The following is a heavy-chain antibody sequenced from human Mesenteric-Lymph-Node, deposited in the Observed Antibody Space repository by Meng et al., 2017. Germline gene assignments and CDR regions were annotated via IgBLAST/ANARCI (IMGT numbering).Heavy chain of an antibody. CDR2: IKQDGSEK. Sequence: GGSLRLSCAASGFTFSSYWMSWVRQAPGKGLEWVANIKQDGSEKYYVDSVKGRFTISRDNAKNSLYLQMNSLRAEDTAVYYCARGLRGVTMIVVVINWGQGTLVTVSS. J-gene: IGHJ4*02. CDR3: ARGLRGVTMIVVVIN. CDR1: GFTFSSYW. D-gene: IGHD3-22*01. V-gene: IGHV3-7*01.